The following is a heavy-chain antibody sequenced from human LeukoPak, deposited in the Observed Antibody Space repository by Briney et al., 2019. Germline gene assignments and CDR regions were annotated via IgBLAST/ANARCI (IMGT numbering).Heavy chain of an antibody. Sequence: GESLKISCKGSGYSFTSYWIGWVRQLPGKGLEWTGIIYPGDSDTRYSPSFQGQVTISADKSISTAYLQWSSLKASDTAMYYCARHRGVTPDYFDYWGQGTLVTVSS. CDR1: GYSFTSYW. J-gene: IGHJ4*02. CDR2: IYPGDSDT. D-gene: IGHD4-23*01. V-gene: IGHV5-51*01. CDR3: ARHRGVTPDYFDY.